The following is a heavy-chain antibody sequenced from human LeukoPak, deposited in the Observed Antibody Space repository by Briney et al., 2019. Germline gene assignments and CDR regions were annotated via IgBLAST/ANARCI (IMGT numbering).Heavy chain of an antibody. J-gene: IGHJ6*02. Sequence: GGSLRLSCAASEFTFSSFGMHWVRQAPGKGLEWVAVISYDGSNKYYADSVKGRFTISRDNPKSTLYLQMNSLRAEDTAVYYCATSASRHCSSTSCYYYYGMDVWGQGTTVTVSS. CDR1: EFTFSSFG. CDR3: ATSASRHCSSTSCYYYYGMDV. CDR2: ISYDGSNK. V-gene: IGHV3-30*03. D-gene: IGHD2-2*01.